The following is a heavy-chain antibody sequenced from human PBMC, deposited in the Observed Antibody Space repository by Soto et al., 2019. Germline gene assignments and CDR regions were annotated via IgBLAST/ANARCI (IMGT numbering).Heavy chain of an antibody. CDR3: ARQLQKNYYGSGSYYSDY. CDR1: GYSFTSYW. D-gene: IGHD3-10*01. Sequence: SLKISCKGSGYSFTSYWISWVRQMPGKGLEWMGRIDPSDSYTNYSPSFQGHVTISADKSISTAYLQWSSLKASDTAMYYCARQLQKNYYGSGSYYSDYWGQGTLVTVSS. V-gene: IGHV5-10-1*01. J-gene: IGHJ4*02. CDR2: IDPSDSYT.